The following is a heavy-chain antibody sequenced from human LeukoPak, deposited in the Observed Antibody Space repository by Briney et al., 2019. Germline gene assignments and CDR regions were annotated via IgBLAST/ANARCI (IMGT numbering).Heavy chain of an antibody. CDR3: ARELPDDTIFGVAYYMDV. D-gene: IGHD3-3*01. CDR2: ISSSSSTI. V-gene: IGHV3-48*01. CDR1: GFTFSSYS. J-gene: IGHJ6*03. Sequence: ESGGSLRLSCAASGFTFSSYSMNWVRQAPGKGLEWVSYISSSSSTIYYADSVKGRFTISRDNAKNSLYLQMNSLRAEDTAVYYCARELPDDTIFGVAYYMDVWGKGTTVTVSS.